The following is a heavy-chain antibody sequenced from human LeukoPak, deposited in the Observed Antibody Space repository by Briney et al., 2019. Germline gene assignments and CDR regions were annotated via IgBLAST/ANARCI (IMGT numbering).Heavy chain of an antibody. J-gene: IGHJ4*02. Sequence: GGSLGLSCAASGFTLSSYAMYWVRQAPGKGLVWVSRFTSDGSSTIYADSVKGRFTVSRDIAKNTLYPQMNSLRAEDTAVYYCARAQMGAPTDCWGQGTLVTVSS. V-gene: IGHV3-74*01. CDR3: ARAQMGAPTDC. D-gene: IGHD1-26*01. CDR2: FTSDGSST. CDR1: GFTLSSYA.